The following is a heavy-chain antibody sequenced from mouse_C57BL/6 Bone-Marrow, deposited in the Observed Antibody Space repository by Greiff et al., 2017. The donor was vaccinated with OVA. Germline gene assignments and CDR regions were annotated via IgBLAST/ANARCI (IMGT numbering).Heavy chain of an antibody. D-gene: IGHD1-1*01. Sequence: EVQLVESGPGLVKPSQSLSLTCSVTGYSITSGYYWNWIRQFPGNKLEWMGYISYDGSNNYNPSLKNRISITRDTSKNQFFLKLNSVTTEDTATYYCAREGGIYYYGSSNYFDYWGQGTTLTVSS. CDR3: AREGGIYYYGSSNYFDY. V-gene: IGHV3-6*01. J-gene: IGHJ2*01. CDR1: GYSITSGYY. CDR2: ISYDGSN.